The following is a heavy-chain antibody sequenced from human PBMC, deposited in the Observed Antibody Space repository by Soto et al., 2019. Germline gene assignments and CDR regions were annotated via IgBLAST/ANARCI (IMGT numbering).Heavy chain of an antibody. V-gene: IGHV1-3*01. CDR2: INAGNGNT. D-gene: IGHD3-10*01. Sequence: ASVKVSCKASGYTFTSYAMHWVRQAPGQRLEWMGWINAGNGNTNYAQKFQGWVTMTRDTSISTAYMELSRLRSDDTAVYYCARVYGSGSYYTTPNYYYGMDVWGQGTTVTVSS. J-gene: IGHJ6*02. CDR1: GYTFTSYA. CDR3: ARVYGSGSYYTTPNYYYGMDV.